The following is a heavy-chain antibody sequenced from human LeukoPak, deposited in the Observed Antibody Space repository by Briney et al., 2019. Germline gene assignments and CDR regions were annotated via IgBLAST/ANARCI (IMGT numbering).Heavy chain of an antibody. Sequence: GGSLRLSCAASGFTFSSYAMSWVRQAPGKGLEWVSVISDSGGSTYYADSVKGRFTISRDNAKNTMLLQMNSLRAEDTAVYYCARTNYYDISGYDYWGQGTLVTVSS. J-gene: IGHJ4*02. CDR1: GFTFSSYA. CDR2: ISDSGGST. D-gene: IGHD3-22*01. V-gene: IGHV3-23*01. CDR3: ARTNYYDISGYDY.